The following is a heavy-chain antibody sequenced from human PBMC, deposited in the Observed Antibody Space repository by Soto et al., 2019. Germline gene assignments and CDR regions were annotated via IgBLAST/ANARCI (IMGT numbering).Heavy chain of an antibody. CDR1: GFTFSSYG. V-gene: IGHV3-33*01. CDR2: IWYDGSNK. CDR3: AREGYSYGPSYFDY. J-gene: IGHJ4*02. D-gene: IGHD5-18*01. Sequence: GGSLRLSCAASGFTFSSYGMHWVRQAPGKGLEWVAVIWYDGSNKYYADSVKGRFTISRDNSKNTLYLQMNSLRAEDTAVYYGAREGYSYGPSYFDYWGQGTLVTVSS.